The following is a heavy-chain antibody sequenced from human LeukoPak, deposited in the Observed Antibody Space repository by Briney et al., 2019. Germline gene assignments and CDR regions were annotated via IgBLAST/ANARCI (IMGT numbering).Heavy chain of an antibody. J-gene: IGHJ3*02. V-gene: IGHV4-59*01. Sequence: SETLSLTCTVSGGSISSYYWSWIRQPPGKGLEWIGYIYYSGSTNYNPSLKSRVTISVDTSKNQFSLKLSSVTAADTAVYYCARHTGVDAFDIWGQGTMVTVSS. CDR1: GGSISSYY. CDR3: ARHTGVDAFDI. CDR2: IYYSGST. D-gene: IGHD1-14*01.